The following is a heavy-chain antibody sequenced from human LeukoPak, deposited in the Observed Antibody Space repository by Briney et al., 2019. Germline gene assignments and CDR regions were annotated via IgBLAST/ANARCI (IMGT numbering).Heavy chain of an antibody. CDR3: ATYASSWYLDY. CDR1: GFTFSSYE. CDR2: TSSSGSSI. J-gene: IGHJ4*02. V-gene: IGHV3-48*03. D-gene: IGHD6-13*01. Sequence: PGGSLRLSCAASGFTFSSYEMNWVRQAPGKGLEWVSYTSSSGSSIYYADSVKGLFTISRDNAKNSLYLQMNSLRAEDTAVYYCATYASSWYLDYWGQGTLVTVSS.